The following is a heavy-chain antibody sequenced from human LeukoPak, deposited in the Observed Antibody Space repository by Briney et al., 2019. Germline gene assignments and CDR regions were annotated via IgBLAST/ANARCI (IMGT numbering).Heavy chain of an antibody. CDR1: GFTFSSYA. CDR2: ISGSGGST. CDR3: ARDPTPAANYGEGDDAFDI. D-gene: IGHD4-17*01. Sequence: GGSLRLSCAASGFTFSSYAMSWVRRAPGKGLEWVSAISGSGGSTYYADSVKGRFTISRDNAKNSLYLQMNSLRAEDTAVYYCARDPTPAANYGEGDDAFDIWGQGTMVTVSS. J-gene: IGHJ3*02. V-gene: IGHV3-23*01.